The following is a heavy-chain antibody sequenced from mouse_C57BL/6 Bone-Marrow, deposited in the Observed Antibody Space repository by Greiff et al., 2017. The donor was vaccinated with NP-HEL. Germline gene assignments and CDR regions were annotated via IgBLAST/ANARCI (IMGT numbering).Heavy chain of an antibody. Sequence: VQLQQSGAELVRPGTSVKMSCKASGYTFTNYWIGWAKQRPGHGLEWIGDIYPGGGYTNYNEKFKGKATLTVDKSSSTAYMQFSSLTSEDSAIDYCARYGNYVDYYAMDYWGQGTSVTVSS. CDR3: ARYGNYVDYYAMDY. CDR2: IYPGGGYT. CDR1: GYTFTNYW. V-gene: IGHV1-63*01. J-gene: IGHJ4*01. D-gene: IGHD2-1*01.